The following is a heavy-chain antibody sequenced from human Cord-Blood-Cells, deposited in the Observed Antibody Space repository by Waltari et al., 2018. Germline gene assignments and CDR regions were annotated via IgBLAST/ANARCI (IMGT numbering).Heavy chain of an antibody. CDR3: ARDSPGTTSDAFDI. D-gene: IGHD1-7*01. Sequence: QVQLVQSGAEVKKPGASVKVSCKASGYTFTGYYMHWVRQAPGQGLVWMGWINPNSGGTNYSQKFQGWGTMTRNTSISTAYMELSRLRSDDTAVYYCARDSPGTTSDAFDIWGQGTMVTVSS. V-gene: IGHV1-2*04. CDR2: INPNSGGT. CDR1: GYTFTGYY. J-gene: IGHJ3*02.